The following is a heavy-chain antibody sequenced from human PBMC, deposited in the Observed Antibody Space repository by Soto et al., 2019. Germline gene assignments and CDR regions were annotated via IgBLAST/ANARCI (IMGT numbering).Heavy chain of an antibody. CDR1: GYTFTSYG. CDR2: ISAYNGNT. J-gene: IGHJ5*02. D-gene: IGHD2-2*01. Sequence: GASVKVSCKASGYTFTSYGISWVRQAPGQGLEWMGWISAYNGNTNYAQKLQGRVTMTTDTSTSTAYMELRSLRSDDTAVYCCARGGGLGYCSSTSCPPRGDWFDPWGQGTLVTVSS. V-gene: IGHV1-18*01. CDR3: ARGGGLGYCSSTSCPPRGDWFDP.